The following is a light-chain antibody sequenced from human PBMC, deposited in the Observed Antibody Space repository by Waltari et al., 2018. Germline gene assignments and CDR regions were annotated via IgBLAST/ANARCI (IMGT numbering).Light chain of an antibody. CDR3: QQYDSLTLLT. J-gene: IGKJ5*01. CDR2: DVS. CDR1: QDISNH. V-gene: IGKV1-33*01. Sequence: DLEITQSPSSLSASVGEKVTITCRASQDISNHLSWFQQKPGKAPKLLIYDVSKLETGVASRFSGGGSRADFTLIINDVQPEDVATYYCQQYDSLTLLTFGQGTRLE.